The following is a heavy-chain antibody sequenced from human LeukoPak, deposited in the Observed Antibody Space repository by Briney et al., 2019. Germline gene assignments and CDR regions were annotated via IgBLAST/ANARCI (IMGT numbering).Heavy chain of an antibody. Sequence: PGGSLRLSCAASGFTFSRDSMNWVRQAPGKGLEWVAYINGGGSPILYADSVRGRFTISRDNAKNSLYLQMNSLRAEDTAVYYCAKDCRPVGDCLDYWGQGTLVTVSS. V-gene: IGHV3-48*01. D-gene: IGHD2-21*02. CDR2: INGGGSPI. J-gene: IGHJ4*02. CDR3: AKDCRPVGDCLDY. CDR1: GFTFSRDS.